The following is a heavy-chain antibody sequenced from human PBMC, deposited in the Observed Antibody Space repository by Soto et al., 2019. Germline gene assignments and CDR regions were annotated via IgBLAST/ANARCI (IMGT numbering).Heavy chain of an antibody. J-gene: IGHJ6*02. Sequence: EVQLLESGGGLVQPGGSLRLSCAASGFRFSSYAMSWVRQAPGKGLEWVSAISDSGDSTYYADSVRGRFTISRDNSKNTLYLQMNSLRAEDTAVYYCANRDTSMVTRYYYGMDVWDQGTTVTGSS. CDR2: ISDSGDST. V-gene: IGHV3-23*01. D-gene: IGHD5-18*01. CDR3: ANRDTSMVTRYYYGMDV. CDR1: GFRFSSYA.